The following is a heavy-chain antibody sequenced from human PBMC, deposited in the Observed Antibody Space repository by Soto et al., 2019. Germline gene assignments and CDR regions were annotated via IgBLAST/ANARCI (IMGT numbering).Heavy chain of an antibody. J-gene: IGHJ3*02. CDR3: ARGALSGRPSDDAFDI. D-gene: IGHD1-20*01. CDR1: GYTFTSYG. V-gene: IGHV1-18*04. CDR2: ISAYNGNT. Sequence: GASVKVSCKASGYTFTSYGISWVRQAPGQGLEWMGWISAYNGNTNYAQKLQGRVTMTTDTSTSTAYMELRSLRSDDTAVYYCARGALSGRPSDDAFDIWGQGTMVTVSS.